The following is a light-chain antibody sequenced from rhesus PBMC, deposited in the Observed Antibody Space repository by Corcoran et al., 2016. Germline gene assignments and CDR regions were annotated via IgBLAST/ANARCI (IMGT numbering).Light chain of an antibody. J-gene: IGKJ1*01. CDR3: PQYHSIPWT. CDR1: QGITNA. Sequence: DIQMTQSPSSLSASVGDRVAITCRASQGITNALAWHQQKPGETPKLLSYEASSLQSGFPSRFSGSGAGAEFTLTISNLQPEDFATYYCPQYHSIPWTFGQGTKVEIK. CDR2: EAS. V-gene: IGKV1-33*02.